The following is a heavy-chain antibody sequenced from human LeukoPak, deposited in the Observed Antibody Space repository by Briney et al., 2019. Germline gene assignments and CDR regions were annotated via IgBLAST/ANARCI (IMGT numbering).Heavy chain of an antibody. J-gene: IGHJ4*02. CDR2: IYYSGST. CDR1: GGSISSSSYY. D-gene: IGHD1-26*01. CDR3: ARQSGSYYDLIDY. Sequence: SETLSLTCTVSGGSISSSSYYWGWIRQPPGKGLEWIGSIYYSGSTYYNPSLKSRVTISEDTSKNQFSLKLSSVTAADTAVYYCARQSGSYYDLIDYWGQGTLVTVSS. V-gene: IGHV4-39*01.